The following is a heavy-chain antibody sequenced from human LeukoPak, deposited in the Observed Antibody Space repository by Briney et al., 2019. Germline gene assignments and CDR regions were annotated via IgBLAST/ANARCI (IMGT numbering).Heavy chain of an antibody. J-gene: IGHJ5*02. D-gene: IGHD3-10*01. CDR2: IYYSGST. Sequence: TXSLXCTVSGGSISSYYWSWIRQPPGXGLEXXGDIYYSGSTNYNPSLKSRVTISVDTSKNQFSLKLSSVTAADTAVYYCARLDWRDGSGRRLDPWGQGTLVTVSS. V-gene: IGHV4-59*08. CDR3: ARLDWRDGSGRRLDP. CDR1: GGSISSYY.